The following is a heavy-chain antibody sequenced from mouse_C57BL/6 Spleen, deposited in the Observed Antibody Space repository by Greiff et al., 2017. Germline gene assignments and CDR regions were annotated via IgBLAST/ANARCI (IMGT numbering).Heavy chain of an antibody. J-gene: IGHJ2*01. CDR1: GYTFTDYY. D-gene: IGHD3-2*02. CDR3: ARLGAQATLQYYFDY. CDR2: IYPGSGNT. Sequence: VQGVESGAELVRPGASVKLSCKASGYTFTDYYINWVKQRPGQGLEWIARIYPGSGNTYYNEKFKGKATLTAEKSSSTAYMQLSSLTSEDSAVYFCARLGAQATLQYYFDYWGQGTTLTVSS. V-gene: IGHV1-76*01.